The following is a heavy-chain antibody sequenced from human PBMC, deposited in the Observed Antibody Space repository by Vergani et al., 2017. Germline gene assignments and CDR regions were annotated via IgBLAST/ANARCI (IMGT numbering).Heavy chain of an antibody. CDR2: IWYDGSNK. V-gene: IGHV3-33*01. D-gene: IGHD7-27*01. J-gene: IGHJ4*02. CDR1: GFTFSSYG. Sequence: QVQLVESGGGVVQPGRSLRLSCAASGFTFSSYGMHWVRQAPGKGLEWVAVIWYDGSNKYYGDSVKGQFTISRDNSKNTLYLEMNSLRAEDTAVYYCARDRGWGEYFDYWGQGTLVTVSS. CDR3: ARDRGWGEYFDY.